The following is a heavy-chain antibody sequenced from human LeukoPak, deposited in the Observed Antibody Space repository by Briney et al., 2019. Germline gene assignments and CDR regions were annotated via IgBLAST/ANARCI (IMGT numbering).Heavy chain of an antibody. CDR2: ISYCGSNK. D-gene: IGHD3-3*01. CDR3: ARDVENYYDFWSGQTGAFDI. V-gene: IGHV3-30-3*01. J-gene: IGHJ3*02. CDR1: GFTLSSYA. Sequence: PGGPVTLLCSASGFTLSSYAKLGPRHARGRALEGLTYISYCGSNKYYADSVKGRFTISRDNSKNTLYLQMNSLRAEDTAVYYCARDVENYYDFWSGQTGAFDIWGQGTMVTVSS.